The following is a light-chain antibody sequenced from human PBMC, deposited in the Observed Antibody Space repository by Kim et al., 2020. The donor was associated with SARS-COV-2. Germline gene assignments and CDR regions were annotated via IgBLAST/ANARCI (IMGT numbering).Light chain of an antibody. CDR2: DVN. CDR1: SSDVGGYNY. V-gene: IGLV2-11*01. J-gene: IGLJ1*01. Sequence: QSALTQPRSVPGSPGQSVTISCTGTSSDVGGYNYVSWYQQHPGKAPKVMIYDVNKRPSGVPDRFSGSKSGNTASLTISGLQAEDEADYYCCSYAGSPPYVFGSGTKVTVL. CDR3: CSYAGSPPYV.